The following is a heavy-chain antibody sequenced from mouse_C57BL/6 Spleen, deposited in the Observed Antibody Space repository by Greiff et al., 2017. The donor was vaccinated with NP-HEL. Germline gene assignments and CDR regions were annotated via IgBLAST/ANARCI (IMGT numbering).Heavy chain of an antibody. J-gene: IGHJ4*01. CDR1: GYTFTSYW. CDR3: AREGLTTVVGMDY. V-gene: IGHV1-55*01. CDR2: IYPGSGST. Sequence: QVQLQQPGAELVKPGASVKMSCKASGYTFTSYWITWVKQRPGQGLEWIGDIYPGSGSTNYNEKFKSKATLTVDTSSSTAYMQLSSLTSEDSAVYYCAREGLTTVVGMDYWGQGTSVTVSS. D-gene: IGHD1-1*01.